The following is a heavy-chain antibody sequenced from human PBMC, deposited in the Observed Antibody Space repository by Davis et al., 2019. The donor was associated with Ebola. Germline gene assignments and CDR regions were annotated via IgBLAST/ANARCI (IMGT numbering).Heavy chain of an antibody. Sequence: GESLKISCAASGFTFSSYGMHCVRQAPGKGLEWVAVIWYDGSNKYYADSVKGRFTISRDNSKNTLYLQMNSLRAEDTAVYYCARDGGEWELLLDFDYWGQGTLVTVSS. V-gene: IGHV3-33*01. J-gene: IGHJ4*02. CDR2: IWYDGSNK. D-gene: IGHD1-26*01. CDR3: ARDGGEWELLLDFDY. CDR1: GFTFSSYG.